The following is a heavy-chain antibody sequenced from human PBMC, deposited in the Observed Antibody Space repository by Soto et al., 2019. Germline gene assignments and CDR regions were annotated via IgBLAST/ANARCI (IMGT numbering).Heavy chain of an antibody. J-gene: IGHJ6*02. D-gene: IGHD1-1*01. CDR3: ARGRVHGTTDYYYYYGMDV. Sequence: ASVKVSCKASGYTFTSYGIGWVRQAPGQGLEWMGWISAYNGNTNYAQKLQGRVTMTTDTSTSTAYMELRSLRSDDTAVYYCARGRVHGTTDYYYYYGMDVWGQGTTVTVSS. CDR1: GYTFTSYG. CDR2: ISAYNGNT. V-gene: IGHV1-18*01.